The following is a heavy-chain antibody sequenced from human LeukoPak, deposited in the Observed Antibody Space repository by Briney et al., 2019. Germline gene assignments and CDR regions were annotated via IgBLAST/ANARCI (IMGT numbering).Heavy chain of an antibody. J-gene: IGHJ3*02. CDR2: INTNTGNP. V-gene: IGHV7-4-1*02. D-gene: IGHD3-22*01. Sequence: ASVKVSCKASGYTFTSYAMNWVRQAPGQGLEWMGWINTNTGNPTYAQGFTGRLVFSLDTSVSTAYLQISSLKAEDTPVYYCARVVHPYDYESSGLTYDAFDIWGQGTMVTVSS. CDR1: GYTFTSYA. CDR3: ARVVHPYDYESSGLTYDAFDI.